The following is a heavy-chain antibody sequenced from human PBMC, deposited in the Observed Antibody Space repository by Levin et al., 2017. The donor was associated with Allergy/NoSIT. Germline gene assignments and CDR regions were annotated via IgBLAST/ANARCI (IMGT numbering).Heavy chain of an antibody. CDR1: GFTFSSYA. Sequence: GESLKISCAASGFTFSSYAMSWVRQAPGKGLEWVSAISGSGGSTYYADSVKGRFTISRDNSKNTLYLQMNSLRAEDTAVYYCAKVNDYIWGSYRPLYFEYWGQGTLVTVSS. D-gene: IGHD3-16*02. CDR3: AKVNDYIWGSYRPLYFEY. CDR2: ISGSGGST. J-gene: IGHJ4*02. V-gene: IGHV3-23*01.